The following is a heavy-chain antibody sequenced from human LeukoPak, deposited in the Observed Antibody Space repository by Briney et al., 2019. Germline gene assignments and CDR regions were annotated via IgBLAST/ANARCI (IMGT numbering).Heavy chain of an antibody. CDR3: ARGLGIAVVLAFDI. CDR1: GGTFSSYA. Sequence: ASVKVSCKASGGTFSSYAISWVRQAPGQGLEWMGGIIPIFGTANYAQKFQGRVTITADKSTSTAYMELSSLRSEDTAVYYCARGLGIAVVLAFDIWGQGTMVTVSS. CDR2: IIPIFGTA. D-gene: IGHD3-22*01. J-gene: IGHJ3*02. V-gene: IGHV1-69*06.